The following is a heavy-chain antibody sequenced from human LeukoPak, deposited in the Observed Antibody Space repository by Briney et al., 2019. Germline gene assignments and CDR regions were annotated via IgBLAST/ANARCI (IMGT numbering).Heavy chain of an antibody. J-gene: IGHJ3*02. V-gene: IGHV3-48*04. CDR3: ARASEAGEDAFDI. Sequence: GGSLRLSCAASGFTFSSYWMSWVRQAPGKGLEWVSYISSSGSTIYYADSVKGRFTISRDNAKNSLYLQMNSLRAEDTAVYYCARASEAGEDAFDIWGQGTMVTVSS. CDR1: GFTFSSYW. CDR2: ISSSGSTI. D-gene: IGHD6-19*01.